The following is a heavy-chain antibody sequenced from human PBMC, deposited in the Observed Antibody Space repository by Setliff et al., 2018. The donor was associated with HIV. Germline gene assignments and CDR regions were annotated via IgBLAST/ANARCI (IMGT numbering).Heavy chain of an antibody. CDR2: INHSGST. CDR1: GGSISSPY. CDR3: ATYADRESNRFDP. V-gene: IGHV4-34*01. Sequence: SETLSLTCTVSGGSISSPYWSWIRQPPGKGLEWIGEINHSGSTNYNPSLKSRVTISVDTSKNQFSLKLSSVTAADTAVYYCATYADRESNRFDPWGQGILVTVSS. D-gene: IGHD3-10*01. J-gene: IGHJ5*02.